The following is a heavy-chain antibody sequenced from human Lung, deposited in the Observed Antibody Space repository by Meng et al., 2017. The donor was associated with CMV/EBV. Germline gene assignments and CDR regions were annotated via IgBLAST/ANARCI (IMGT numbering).Heavy chain of an antibody. J-gene: IGHJ4*02. CDR3: AQGPPFDY. Sequence: SLKISCAASGFTVSSNCMSWVRQAPGRGLEWVSVIYSGGSTYYADSVKGRFTISRDNSKNTLYLQMNSLRAEDTAVYYCAQGPPFDYWGQGTLVTVSS. V-gene: IGHV3-66*02. CDR2: IYSGGST. CDR1: GFTVSSNC.